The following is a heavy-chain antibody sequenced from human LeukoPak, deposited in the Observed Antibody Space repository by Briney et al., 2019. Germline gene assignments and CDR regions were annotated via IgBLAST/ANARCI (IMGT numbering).Heavy chain of an antibody. V-gene: IGHV1-69*04. CDR2: IIPILGIA. D-gene: IGHD2-2*01. J-gene: IGHJ4*02. Sequence: ASVRVSCKASGGTFSSYTISWVRQAPGQGLEWMGRIIPILGIANYAQKFQGRVTITADKSTSTAYMELSSLRSEDTAVYYCAREGDIVVVPAAIPLDYWGQGTLVTVSS. CDR1: GGTFSSYT. CDR3: AREGDIVVVPAAIPLDY.